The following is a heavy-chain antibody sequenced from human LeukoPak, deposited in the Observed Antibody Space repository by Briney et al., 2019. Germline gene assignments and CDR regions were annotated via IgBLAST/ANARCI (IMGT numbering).Heavy chain of an antibody. J-gene: IGHJ3*01. V-gene: IGHV4-34*01. CDR3: AREPVPQDYGDTVNAYDL. CDR2: IHHDGRT. CDR1: GFTFSTYW. D-gene: IGHD4-17*01. Sequence: GSLRLSCAASGFTFSTYWMTWVRQSPGKGLEWIGDIHHDGRTKYSPSLKSRGRILLDTSKNEVSLRLTPVTAADTALYFCAREPVPQDYGDTVNAYDLWGQGTMVIVSS.